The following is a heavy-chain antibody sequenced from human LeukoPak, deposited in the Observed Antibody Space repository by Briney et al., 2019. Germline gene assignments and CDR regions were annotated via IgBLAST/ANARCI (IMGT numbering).Heavy chain of an antibody. J-gene: IGHJ4*02. CDR2: ISSGGTTM. V-gene: IGHV3-48*01. CDR1: GFTFSSHN. CDR3: ARNYDY. D-gene: IGHD1-7*01. Sequence: GGSLRLSCAASGFTFSSHNMNWVRQAPGKGLEWVTYISSGGTTMQYADSVKGRFTISRDNTKNSLYLQMNSLRGEDTAVYYCARNYDYWGQGTPVTV.